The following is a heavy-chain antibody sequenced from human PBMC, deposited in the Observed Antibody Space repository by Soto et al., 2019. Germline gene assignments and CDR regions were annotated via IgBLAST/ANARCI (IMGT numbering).Heavy chain of an antibody. D-gene: IGHD2-8*01. CDR1: GYSFTDYH. CDR3: ARGDSTDCSNGVCSFFYNHDMDV. CDR2: INPKSGGT. V-gene: IGHV1-2*04. Sequence: GASVKVSCKASGYSFTDYHIHCVLQSPLQWLDWLGRINPKSGGTSTAQKFQGWVTMTTDTSISTASMELTRLTSDDTAIYYCARGDSTDCSNGVCSFFYNHDMDVWGQGTTVTVS. J-gene: IGHJ6*02.